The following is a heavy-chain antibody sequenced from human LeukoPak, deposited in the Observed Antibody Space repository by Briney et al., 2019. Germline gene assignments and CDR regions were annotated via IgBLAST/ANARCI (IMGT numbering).Heavy chain of an antibody. J-gene: IGHJ4*02. Sequence: GGSLRLSCAASGFTFSSHWMHWVRHAPGKGMVWVSRIDTDGRSTSYADSVKGRLAISRDNAKNTLYLQMNSLRVEDTAVYYCVRDGYSGFDYWGQGTLVTVSS. CDR2: IDTDGRST. V-gene: IGHV3-74*01. CDR1: GFTFSSHW. CDR3: VRDGYSGFDY. D-gene: IGHD5-12*01.